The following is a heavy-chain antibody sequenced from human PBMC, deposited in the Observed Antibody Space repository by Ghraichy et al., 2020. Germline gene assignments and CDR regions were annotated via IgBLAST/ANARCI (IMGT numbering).Heavy chain of an antibody. CDR2: IIPIFGTA. V-gene: IGHV1-69*13. Sequence: SVKVSCKASGGTFSSYAISWVRQAPGQGLEWMGGIIPIFGTANYAQKFQGRVTITADESTSTAYMELSSLRSEDTAVYYCASSKGIAVASYYYYGMDVWGQGTTVTVSS. J-gene: IGHJ6*02. D-gene: IGHD6-19*01. CDR1: GGTFSSYA. CDR3: ASSKGIAVASYYYYGMDV.